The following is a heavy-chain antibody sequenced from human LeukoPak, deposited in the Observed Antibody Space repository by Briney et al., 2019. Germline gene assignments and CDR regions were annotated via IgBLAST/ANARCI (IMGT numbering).Heavy chain of an antibody. CDR3: ARDPYSSTWSYGMDV. CDR1: GFTFSRYS. D-gene: IGHD6-6*01. J-gene: IGHJ6*02. V-gene: IGHV3-7*05. Sequence: PGGSLRLSCAASGFTFSRYSMNWVRQAPGKGLEWVAHIKQDGSEEVYVDSLKGRFTISRDNAKNSLFLQMNTLRAEDTAVYYCARDPYSSTWSYGMDVWGQGTTVTVSS. CDR2: IKQDGSEE.